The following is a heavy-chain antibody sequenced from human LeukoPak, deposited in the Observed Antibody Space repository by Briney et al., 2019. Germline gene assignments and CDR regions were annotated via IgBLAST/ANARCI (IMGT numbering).Heavy chain of an antibody. CDR1: GYAFTSYA. D-gene: IGHD3-10*01. Sequence: ASVKVSCKASGYAFTSYAMHWVRQAPGQRLEWMGWINAGNGNTKYSQKFQGRVTITRDTSASTAYMELSSLRSEDTAVYYCARVHITMVRRDGMDVWGQGTTVTVSS. V-gene: IGHV1-3*01. CDR2: INAGNGNT. CDR3: ARVHITMVRRDGMDV. J-gene: IGHJ6*02.